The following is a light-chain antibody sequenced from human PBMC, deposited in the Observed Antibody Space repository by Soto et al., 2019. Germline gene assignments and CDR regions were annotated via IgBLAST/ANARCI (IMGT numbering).Light chain of an antibody. V-gene: IGKV1-39*01. Sequence: DIQMTQSPSSLSASVGDRVTITCRASQSISSYLNWYQQKPGKAPKLLIYAASSLQSGVPSRFSGSGSGTDFTLTISSLPPEDFATDYCQQSYSTPRTFGQGTKVEIK. J-gene: IGKJ1*01. CDR3: QQSYSTPRT. CDR2: AAS. CDR1: QSISSY.